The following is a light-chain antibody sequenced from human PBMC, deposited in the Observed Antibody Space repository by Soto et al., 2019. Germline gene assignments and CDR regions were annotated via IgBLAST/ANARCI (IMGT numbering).Light chain of an antibody. CDR2: EVS. J-gene: IGLJ3*02. Sequence: QSALTQPPSASGSPGQSVTISCTGTSSDVGDYNYVSWYQQHPGKAPKLMIYEVSKRPSGVPDRDSGSKSGNTASLTVSWLQAEDEADYYCSSYAGSNNLVFGGGTKLTVL. V-gene: IGLV2-8*01. CDR3: SSYAGSNNLV. CDR1: SSDVGDYNY.